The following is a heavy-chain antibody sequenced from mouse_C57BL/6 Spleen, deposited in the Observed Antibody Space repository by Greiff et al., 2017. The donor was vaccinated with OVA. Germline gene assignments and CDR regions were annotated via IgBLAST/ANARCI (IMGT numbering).Heavy chain of an antibody. J-gene: IGHJ4*01. V-gene: IGHV1-82*01. Sequence: VQLQQSGPELVKPGASVKISCKASGYAFSSSWMNWVKQRPGKGLEWIGRIYPGDGDTNYNGKFKGKATLTADKSSSTAYMQLSSLTSEDSAVYFCARAPLLLHGGRHAMDYWGQGTSVTVSS. D-gene: IGHD1-1*01. CDR3: ARAPLLLHGGRHAMDY. CDR2: IYPGDGDT. CDR1: GYAFSSSW.